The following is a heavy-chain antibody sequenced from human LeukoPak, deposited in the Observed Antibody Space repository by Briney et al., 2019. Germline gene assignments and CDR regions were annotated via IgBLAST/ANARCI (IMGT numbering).Heavy chain of an antibody. CDR3: AIAVVLPSPFDY. CDR2: FDPEDGET. Sequence: GASVKVSCKVSGYTLTELSMHWVRQAPGKGLGWMGGFDPEDGETIYAQKFQGRVTMTEDTSTDTAYMELSSLRSEDTAVYYCAIAVVLPSPFDYWGQGTLVTVSS. D-gene: IGHD2/OR15-2a*01. CDR1: GYTLTELS. V-gene: IGHV1-24*01. J-gene: IGHJ4*02.